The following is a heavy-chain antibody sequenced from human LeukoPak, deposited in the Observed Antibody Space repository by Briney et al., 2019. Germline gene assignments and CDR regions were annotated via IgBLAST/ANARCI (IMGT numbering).Heavy chain of an antibody. CDR2: ISGSGGST. J-gene: IGHJ5*02. CDR1: GLTFSSYA. CDR3: VSYGGNSAFGWFDP. Sequence: GGSLRLSCAASGLTFSSYAMSWVRQAPGKGLEWVSAISGSGGSTYYADSVKGRFTISRDNSKNTLYLQMNSLRAEDTAVYCCVSYGGNSAFGWFDPWGQGTLVAVSS. D-gene: IGHD4-23*01. V-gene: IGHV3-23*01.